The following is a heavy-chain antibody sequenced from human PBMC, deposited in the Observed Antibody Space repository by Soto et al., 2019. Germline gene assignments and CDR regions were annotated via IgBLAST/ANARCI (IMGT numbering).Heavy chain of an antibody. Sequence: QVQLVQSGAEVKKPGASVKVSCKASGYTFTSYGISWVRQAPGQGLEWMGWISAYNGNTNYAQKLQDRVTMTTATSTSTAYMELRSLRSDDTAVYYCARMSRILEWLPMGPLDVLGQGTTVTVSS. V-gene: IGHV1-18*01. CDR2: ISAYNGNT. CDR3: ARMSRILEWLPMGPLDV. J-gene: IGHJ6*02. D-gene: IGHD3-3*01. CDR1: GYTFTSYG.